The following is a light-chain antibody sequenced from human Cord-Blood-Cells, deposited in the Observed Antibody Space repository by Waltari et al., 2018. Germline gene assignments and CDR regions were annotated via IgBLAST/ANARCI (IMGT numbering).Light chain of an antibody. CDR1: QSISSY. CDR2: AAS. CDR3: QQSYSTPPWT. V-gene: IGKV1-39*01. Sequence: DIQMTQSPSSLSASVGDRVTITCRASQSISSYLNWYQQKPGKHPKLLIYAASSLQSGVPSRFSGSGAGTDFTLTISSLQPEDFATYYCQQSYSTPPWTFGQGTKVEIK. J-gene: IGKJ1*01.